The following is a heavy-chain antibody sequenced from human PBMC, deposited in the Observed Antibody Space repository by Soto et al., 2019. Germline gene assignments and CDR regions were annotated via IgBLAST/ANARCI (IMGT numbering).Heavy chain of an antibody. J-gene: IGHJ5*02. D-gene: IGHD6-6*01. CDR1: GGSISSSSYY. CDR2: IYYSGST. Sequence: PSETLSLTCTVSGGSISSSSYYWGWIRQPPGKGLEWIGSIYYSGSTYYNPSLKSRVTISVDTSKNQFSLKLSSVTAADTAVYYCARASSSRDSRGRARFDPWGQGTLVTVSS. CDR3: ARASSSRDSRGRARFDP. V-gene: IGHV4-39*01.